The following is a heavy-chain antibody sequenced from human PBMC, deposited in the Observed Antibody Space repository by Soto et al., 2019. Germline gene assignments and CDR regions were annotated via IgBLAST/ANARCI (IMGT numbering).Heavy chain of an antibody. CDR1: GGSISSGGYY. CDR2: IYYSGST. D-gene: IGHD6-13*01. J-gene: IGHJ4*02. Sequence: QVQLQESGPGLVKPSQTLSLTCTVSGGSISSGGYYWSWIRQHPGKGLEWIGYIYYSGSTYYNPSLKSRVTISVDTSKNQFSLKLSSVTAADTAVYYCARGGYSSSWYLKYFDYWGQGTLVTVSS. CDR3: ARGGYSSSWYLKYFDY. V-gene: IGHV4-31*03.